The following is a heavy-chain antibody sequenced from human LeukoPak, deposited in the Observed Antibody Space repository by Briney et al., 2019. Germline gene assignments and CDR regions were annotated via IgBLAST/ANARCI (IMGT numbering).Heavy chain of an antibody. V-gene: IGHV3-30*02. Sequence: GGSLRLSCGASGFTFSNYGMLWVRQAPGKGLEWVAFIRYDGNNELYADSVKGRFTISRDNSKNTLYLHINSLRAEDTAVYYCAKDNPLDYWGQGTLVIVSS. CDR3: AKDNPLDY. CDR1: GFTFSNYG. D-gene: IGHD1-14*01. CDR2: IRYDGNNE. J-gene: IGHJ4*02.